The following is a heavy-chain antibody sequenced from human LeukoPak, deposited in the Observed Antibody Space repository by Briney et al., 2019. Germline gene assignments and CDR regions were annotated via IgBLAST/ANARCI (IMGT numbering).Heavy chain of an antibody. CDR1: GYIFTAYW. CDR2: IYPGDSDT. Sequence: GESRKISCKGSGYIFTAYWIGWVRQMPGKGLEWVGIIYPGDSDTRYSPSFQGQVTFSVDKSISTAYLQWSSLKASDTAMYYCARRFATGMEHFEYWGQGTLVSVSS. CDR3: ARRFATGMEHFEY. J-gene: IGHJ4*02. V-gene: IGHV5-51*01. D-gene: IGHD6-13*01.